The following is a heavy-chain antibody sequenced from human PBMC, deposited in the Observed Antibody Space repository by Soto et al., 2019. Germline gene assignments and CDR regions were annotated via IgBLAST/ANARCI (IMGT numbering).Heavy chain of an antibody. V-gene: IGHV4-59*08. CDR3: ARQGNPRYCSGGSCFAVVDS. CDR2: IYHSGRT. CDR1: GGSIISYY. J-gene: IGHJ4*02. Sequence: QVQLQESGPGLVKPSETLSLTCTVSGGSIISYYWSWIRQPPGKGLEWIGYIYHSGRTNYNPSLKSRLTRSVDPSKSHFSLKLSYVSAADTAVYYCARQGNPRYCSGGSCFAVVDSWGQGTMVTVSS. D-gene: IGHD2-15*01.